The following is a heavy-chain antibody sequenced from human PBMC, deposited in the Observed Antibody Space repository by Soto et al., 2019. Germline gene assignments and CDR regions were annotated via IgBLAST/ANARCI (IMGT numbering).Heavy chain of an antibody. CDR1: GFTFSDYY. J-gene: IGHJ4*02. V-gene: IGHV3-11*01. Sequence: QVQLVESGGGLVKPGGSLRLSCAASGFTFSDYYMSWFRQAPGKGLEWVSYISGSGSITHDADSVKGRFTISRDNAKNSLYLQMNSLRAEDTAIYYCARVGSTLAAGTPDYWGQGTLVTFSS. D-gene: IGHD6-25*01. CDR3: ARVGSTLAAGTPDY. CDR2: ISGSGSIT.